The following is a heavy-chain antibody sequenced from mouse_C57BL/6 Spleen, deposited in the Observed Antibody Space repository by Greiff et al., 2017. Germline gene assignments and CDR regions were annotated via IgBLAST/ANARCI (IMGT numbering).Heavy chain of an antibody. J-gene: IGHJ3*01. CDR1: GYTFTSYG. Sequence: QVQLMESGAELARPGASVKLSCKASGYTFTSYGISWVKQRTGQGLEWIGEIYPRSGNTYYNEKFKGKATLTADKSSSTAYMELRSLTSEDSAVYFCARPYDGYYAWFAYWGQGTLVTVSA. D-gene: IGHD2-3*01. CDR3: ARPYDGYYAWFAY. V-gene: IGHV1-81*01. CDR2: IYPRSGNT.